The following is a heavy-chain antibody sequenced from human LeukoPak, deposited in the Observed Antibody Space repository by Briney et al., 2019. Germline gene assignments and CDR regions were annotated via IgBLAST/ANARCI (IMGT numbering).Heavy chain of an antibody. D-gene: IGHD3-22*01. Sequence: SETQSLTCTVSGGSISSGDYYWSWIRQPPGKGLEWIGYIYYSGSTYYNPSLKSRVTISVDTSKNQFSLKLSSVSAADTAVYYCARGDYYDRFWFDPWGQGTLVTVSS. CDR3: ARGDYYDRFWFDP. CDR2: IYYSGST. V-gene: IGHV4-30-4*01. CDR1: GGSISSGDYY. J-gene: IGHJ5*02.